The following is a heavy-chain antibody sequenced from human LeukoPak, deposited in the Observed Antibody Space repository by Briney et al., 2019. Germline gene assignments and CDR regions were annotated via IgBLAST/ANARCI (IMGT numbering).Heavy chain of an antibody. Sequence: PSETLSLTCTVSGGSISSGDCYWSWIRQPPGKGLEWIGYIYYSGSTYYNPSPKSRVTISVDTSKNQFSLKLSSVTAADTAVYYCARGGYSYGYPWFDPWGQGTLVTASS. V-gene: IGHV4-30-4*01. CDR1: GGSISSGDCY. J-gene: IGHJ5*02. CDR2: IYYSGST. CDR3: ARGGYSYGYPWFDP. D-gene: IGHD5-18*01.